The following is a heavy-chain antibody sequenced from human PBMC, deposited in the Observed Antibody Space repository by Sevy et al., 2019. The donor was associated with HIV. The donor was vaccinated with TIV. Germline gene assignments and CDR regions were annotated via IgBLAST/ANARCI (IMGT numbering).Heavy chain of an antibody. J-gene: IGHJ5*01. CDR1: GGSITSLY. D-gene: IGHD1-26*01. CDR2: IYYNGHI. V-gene: IGHV4-59*08. Sequence: SETLSLTCTVSGGSITSLYWNWIRQPPGKGLEWIANIYYNGHINYNPSLKSRVTLSLDTSKNQFSLRLSSVTAADTAMYYCAGENAWGRGYSGGQETVVTVSS. CDR3: AGENAWGRGYS.